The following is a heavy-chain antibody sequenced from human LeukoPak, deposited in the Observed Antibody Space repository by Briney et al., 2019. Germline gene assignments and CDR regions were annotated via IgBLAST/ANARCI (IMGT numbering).Heavy chain of an antibody. D-gene: IGHD1-26*01. V-gene: IGHV3-15*01. Sequence: GGSLRLSCAASGFTLSNAWMSWVGQAPGKGLEWVGRIKSKTDGGSTDYAAPVKGRFTISRDDSKNTLYLQMNSLKTEDTAVYYCTSWSYYMDYWGHGALVTVSS. J-gene: IGHJ4*01. CDR2: IKSKTDGGST. CDR1: GFTLSNAW. CDR3: TSWSYYMDY.